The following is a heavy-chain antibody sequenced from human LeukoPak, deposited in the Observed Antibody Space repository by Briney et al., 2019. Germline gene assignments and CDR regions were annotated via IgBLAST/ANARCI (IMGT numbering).Heavy chain of an antibody. CDR3: ARAPITMVRGDFDY. J-gene: IGHJ4*02. D-gene: IGHD3-10*01. CDR1: GYTFNNYG. CDR2: ISGYNGNT. Sequence: ASVKVSCKASGYTFNNYGIIWVRQAPGQGLEWMGWISGYNGNTHYAQKLQGRVIMATDTSTSTAYMELRSLRSDDTAVYYCARAPITMVRGDFDYWGQGTLVTVSS. V-gene: IGHV1-18*01.